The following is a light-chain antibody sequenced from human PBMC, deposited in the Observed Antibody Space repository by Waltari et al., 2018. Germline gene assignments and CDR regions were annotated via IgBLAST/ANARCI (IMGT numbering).Light chain of an antibody. V-gene: IGLV3-21*04. CDR3: QVYDDSNNSGV. Sequence: YVLSQPPSLSVAPGQTARMTCGVDNIATKRANWYQFNPGQAPLLVMFYDSDRPPGSPERLSGSNAGNTATLTITCDEAEDEADYRCQVYDDSNNSGVFGGGTKLTVL. CDR1: NIATKR. J-gene: IGLJ3*02. CDR2: YDS.